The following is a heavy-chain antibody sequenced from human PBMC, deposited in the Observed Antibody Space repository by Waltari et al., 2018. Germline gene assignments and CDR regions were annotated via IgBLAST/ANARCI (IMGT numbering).Heavy chain of an antibody. D-gene: IGHD1-26*01. CDR2: IKPDGSEP. V-gene: IGHV3-7*01. CDR1: GFTFSANW. Sequence: EVQLVESGGGLVTPGGSLTLSCAASGFTFSANWIGWVGQVPGKGLEWVANIKPDGSEPNYLGSLKGRFTISTDNAKDSVLLHVSSLRAEDTAVYYCARYVLLQDGHYFDSWGQGTLVTVSS. J-gene: IGHJ4*02. CDR3: ARYVLLQDGHYFDS.